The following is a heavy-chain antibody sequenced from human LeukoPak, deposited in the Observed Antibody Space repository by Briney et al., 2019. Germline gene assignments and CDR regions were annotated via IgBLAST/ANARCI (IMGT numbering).Heavy chain of an antibody. D-gene: IGHD3-22*01. Sequence: GGSLRLSCAASGFTFSSYWMSWVRQAPGKGLEWVANIKQEGSEKYYVDSVKGRFTISRDNAKNSLYLQMDSLRAEDTAVYYCARSGSSGYLDYWGQGTLVTVSS. J-gene: IGHJ4*02. CDR2: IKQEGSEK. CDR3: ARSGSSGYLDY. V-gene: IGHV3-7*01. CDR1: GFTFSSYW.